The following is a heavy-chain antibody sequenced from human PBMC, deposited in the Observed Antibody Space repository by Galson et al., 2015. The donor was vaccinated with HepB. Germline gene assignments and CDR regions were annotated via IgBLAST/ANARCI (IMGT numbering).Heavy chain of an antibody. V-gene: IGHV4-59*08. CDR2: IYYSGST. D-gene: IGHD3-10*01. Sequence: LSLTCTVSGGSISSYYWSWIRQPPGKGLEWIGYIYYSGSTNYNPSLKSRVTISVDTSKNQFSLKLSSVTAADTAVYYCARHQRDYYGSGRVTFDYWGQGTLVTVSS. J-gene: IGHJ4*02. CDR3: ARHQRDYYGSGRVTFDY. CDR1: GGSISSYY.